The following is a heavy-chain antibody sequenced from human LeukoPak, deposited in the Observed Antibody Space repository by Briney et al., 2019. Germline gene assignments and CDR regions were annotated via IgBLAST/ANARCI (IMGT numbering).Heavy chain of an antibody. CDR3: AKRVEYSSSSVYFQN. CDR2: ISDSGGST. J-gene: IGHJ1*01. Sequence: GGSLRLSCAASGFTFSTYAMSWVRQAPGKGLEWVSAISDSGGSTFYADSVKGRFTISRDNSKNTLDLQMSSLRAEDTAVYYCAKRVEYSSSSVYFQNWGQGTLVTVSS. D-gene: IGHD6-6*01. CDR1: GFTFSTYA. V-gene: IGHV3-23*01.